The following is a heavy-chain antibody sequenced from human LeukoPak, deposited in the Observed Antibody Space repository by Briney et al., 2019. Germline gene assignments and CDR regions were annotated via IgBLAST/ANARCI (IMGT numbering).Heavy chain of an antibody. V-gene: IGHV1-69*16. D-gene: IGHD5-12*01. J-gene: IGHJ3*02. CDR3: ARANSGYDPAFDI. CDR1: GGTFSSYT. Sequence: SVKVSCKASGGTFSSYTISWVRQAPGQGLEWMGRIIPILGIANYAQKFQGRVTITTDESTSTAYMELSSLRSEDTAVYYCARANSGYDPAFDIWGQGTMVTVSS. CDR2: IIPILGIA.